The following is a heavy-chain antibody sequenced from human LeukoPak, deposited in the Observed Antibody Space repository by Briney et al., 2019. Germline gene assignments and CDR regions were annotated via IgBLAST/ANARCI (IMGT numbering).Heavy chain of an antibody. CDR2: FGTRSTSI. J-gene: IGHJ4*02. Sequence: PGGSLRLSCTASGFTFSGYSMNWIRQAPGKGLEWVSSFGTRSTSIYHAGSVKGRFAISRDNAKNSLYLQMNSLRAEDTAVYYCARVRRYSYSYGYTFDYWGQGTLVTVSS. CDR3: ARVRRYSYSYGYTFDY. D-gene: IGHD5-18*01. V-gene: IGHV3-21*01. CDR1: GFTFSGYS.